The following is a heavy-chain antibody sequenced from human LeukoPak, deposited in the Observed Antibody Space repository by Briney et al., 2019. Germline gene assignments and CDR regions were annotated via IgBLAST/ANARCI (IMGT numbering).Heavy chain of an antibody. CDR3: ARLMRIVVVTTWYAFDI. V-gene: IGHV4-39*01. Sequence: PSETLSLTCTVSGGSISSSSYYWGWIRQPPGEGLEWIGSISYSGSTYYNPSLKSRVTISVDTSKKQFSLKLSSVTAADTAVYYCARLMRIVVVTTWYAFDIWGQGTMVTVSS. J-gene: IGHJ3*02. CDR2: ISYSGST. CDR1: GGSISSSSYY. D-gene: IGHD2-21*02.